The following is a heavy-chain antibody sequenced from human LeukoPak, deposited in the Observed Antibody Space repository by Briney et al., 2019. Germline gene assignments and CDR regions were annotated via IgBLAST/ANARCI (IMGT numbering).Heavy chain of an antibody. CDR1: GFTFSSYG. CDR2: ISYDGSNK. D-gene: IGHD2-2*02. J-gene: IGHJ4*02. V-gene: IGHV3-30*18. CDR3: AKGGPEYLSDY. Sequence: GKSLRLSCAAPGFTFSSYGMHWVRQAPGKGLEWVAVISYDGSNKYYADSVKGRFTISRDNSKNTLYLQMNSLRAEDTAVYYCAKGGPEYLSDYWGQGTLVTVSP.